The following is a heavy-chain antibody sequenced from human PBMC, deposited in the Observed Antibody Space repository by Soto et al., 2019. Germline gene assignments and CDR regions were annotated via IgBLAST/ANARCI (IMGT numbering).Heavy chain of an antibody. CDR2: INHTGNT. V-gene: IGHV4-34*01. Sequence: SETLSLTCAVYGGSFSGHYWSWIRQPPGRGLEWIGEINHTGNTNYNPSLKSRVTLSVDTSKNQFSLKLNSVTAADTAVYHCARGKLIGGSYMTLDSWGQGTPVTVSS. CDR1: GGSFSGHY. J-gene: IGHJ4*02. CDR3: ARGKLIGGSYMTLDS. D-gene: IGHD3-16*01.